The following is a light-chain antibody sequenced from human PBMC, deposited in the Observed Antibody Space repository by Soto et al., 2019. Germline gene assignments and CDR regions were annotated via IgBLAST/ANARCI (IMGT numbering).Light chain of an antibody. J-gene: IGKJ2*01. CDR2: GAS. Sequence: EIVLTQSPRTLSLSPGERATLSCRASQSITSNFLAWYQQKPGQAPRLLIYGASTRAAGVPDSFSGSGSGTDFTLTITRLEPEDFAVYYCQQYGRSPLMYTFGQGTKLGV. V-gene: IGKV3-20*01. CDR1: QSITSNF. CDR3: QQYGRSPLMYT.